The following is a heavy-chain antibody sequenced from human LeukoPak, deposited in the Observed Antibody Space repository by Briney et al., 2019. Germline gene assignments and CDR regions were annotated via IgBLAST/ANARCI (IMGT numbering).Heavy chain of an antibody. CDR2: ISYDGSNK. Sequence: GGSLRLSCAASGFTFSSYAMHWVRQAPGKGLEWVAVISYDGSNKYYADSVKGRFTISRDNSKNTLYLQMNSLRAEDTAVYYCARDQVILVKFLGAFDIWGQGTMVTVSS. J-gene: IGHJ3*02. CDR1: GFTFSSYA. CDR3: ARDQVILVKFLGAFDI. V-gene: IGHV3-30*04. D-gene: IGHD3-9*01.